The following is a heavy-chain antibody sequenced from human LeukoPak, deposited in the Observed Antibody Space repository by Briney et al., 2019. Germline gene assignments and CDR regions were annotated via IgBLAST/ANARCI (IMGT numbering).Heavy chain of an antibody. CDR3: ARQACSGSYCYCYYGMDV. D-gene: IGHD1-26*01. CDR2: ISAYNGNT. J-gene: IGHJ6*02. V-gene: IGHV1-18*01. Sequence: ASVKVSCKASGYTFTSYGISWVRQAPGQGLEWMGWISAYNGNTNYAQKLQGRVTTTTDTSTSTAYMELRSLRSDDTAVYYCARQACSGSYCYCYYGMDVWGQGTTVTVSS. CDR1: GYTFTSYG.